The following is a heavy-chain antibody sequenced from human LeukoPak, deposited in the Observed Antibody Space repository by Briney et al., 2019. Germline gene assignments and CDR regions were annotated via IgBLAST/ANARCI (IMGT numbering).Heavy chain of an antibody. J-gene: IGHJ4*02. CDR1: GFTFSSYS. CDR2: ISSSSYI. Sequence: PGGSLRLSCAASGFTFSSYSMNWVRQAPGKGLEWVSSISSSSYIYYADSVKGRFTISRDNAKNSLYLQMNSLRAEDTAVYYCARDREGYGDYVSQDYWGQGTLVTVSS. CDR3: ARDREGYGDYVSQDY. D-gene: IGHD4-17*01. V-gene: IGHV3-21*01.